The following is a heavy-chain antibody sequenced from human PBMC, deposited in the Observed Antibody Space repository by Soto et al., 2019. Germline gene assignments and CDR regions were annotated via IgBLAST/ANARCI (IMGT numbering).Heavy chain of an antibody. CDR2: ISSSAGTI. CDR1: GLTFSDHY. CDR3: ASAPYFGSGTYYYYALDV. Sequence: QVQLVESGGGLVKPGGSLRLSCAASGLTFSDHYMTWIRQATGKGLEWISYISSSAGTIYYADSVKGRFTISRDNAKNSLYLQMTNLRAEDTAVYYCASAPYFGSGTYYYYALDVWGKGTTVTVSS. V-gene: IGHV3-11*01. J-gene: IGHJ6*04. D-gene: IGHD3-10*01.